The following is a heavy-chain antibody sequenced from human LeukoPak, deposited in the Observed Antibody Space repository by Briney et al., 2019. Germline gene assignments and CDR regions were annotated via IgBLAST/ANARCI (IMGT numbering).Heavy chain of an antibody. CDR1: GGSISSSSYY. V-gene: IGHV4-61*01. CDR3: ARVGKDYGDVFDY. Sequence: PSETLSLTCTVSGGSISSSSYYWSWIRQPPGKGLEWIGYIYYSGSTNYNPSLKSRVTISVDTSKNQFSLKLSSVTAADTAVYYCARVGKDYGDVFDYWGQGTLVTVSS. J-gene: IGHJ4*02. CDR2: IYYSGST. D-gene: IGHD4-17*01.